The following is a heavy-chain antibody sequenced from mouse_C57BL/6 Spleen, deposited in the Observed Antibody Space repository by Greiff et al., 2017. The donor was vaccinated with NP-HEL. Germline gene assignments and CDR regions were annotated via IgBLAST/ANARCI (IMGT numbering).Heavy chain of an antibody. V-gene: IGHV5-6*01. CDR2: ISSGGSYT. D-gene: IGHD1-1*01. Sequence: VQLKESGGDLAKPGGSLKLSCAASGFTFSSYGMSWVRQTPDKRLEWVATISSGGSYTYYPDSVKGRFTISRDNAKNTLYRQMSSLKSEDTAMYYCARHPITTVGAMVYWGQGTSVTVSS. CDR3: ARHPITTVGAMVY. CDR1: GFTFSSYG. J-gene: IGHJ4*01.